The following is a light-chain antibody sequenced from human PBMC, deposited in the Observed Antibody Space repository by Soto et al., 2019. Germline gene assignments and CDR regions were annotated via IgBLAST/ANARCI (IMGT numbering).Light chain of an antibody. CDR3: QQYNSYPWT. J-gene: IGKJ1*01. Sequence: DIQMTHSPSTLSASVGDRVTITCRASQSISSWLAWYQQKPGKAPKLLIYNASSLESGVPSRFSGSGSVTEFTLTISSLQPDDFATYYCQQYNSYPWTFGQGPKVEIK. V-gene: IGKV1-5*03. CDR1: QSISSW. CDR2: NAS.